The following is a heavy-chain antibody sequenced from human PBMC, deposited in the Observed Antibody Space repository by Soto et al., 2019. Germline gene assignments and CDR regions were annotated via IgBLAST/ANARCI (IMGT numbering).Heavy chain of an antibody. Sequence: SETLSLTCGVSGGSISRGGYYWSWIRQPPGKGLEWIGEINHSGSTNYNPSLKSRVTISVDTSKNQFSLKLSSVTAADTAVYYCARGIVVVPAARYYYYYYMDVWGKGTTVTVSS. CDR3: ARGIVVVPAARYYYYYYMDV. D-gene: IGHD2-2*01. CDR2: INHSGST. V-gene: IGHV4-34*01. J-gene: IGHJ6*03. CDR1: GGSISRGGYY.